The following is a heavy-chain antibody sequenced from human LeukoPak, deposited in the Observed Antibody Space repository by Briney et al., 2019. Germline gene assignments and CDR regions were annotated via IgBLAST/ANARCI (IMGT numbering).Heavy chain of an antibody. CDR2: ISAYNGNT. J-gene: IGHJ5*02. D-gene: IGHD3-22*01. CDR3: ARGDYYDSSGYQPGGSFDP. Sequence: GASVKVSCKASGGTFSSYAISWVRQAPGQGLEWMGWISAYNGNTNYAQKLQGRVTMTTDTSTSTAYMELRSLRSDDTAVYYCARGDYYDSSGYQPGGSFDPWGQGTLVTVSS. CDR1: GGTFSSYA. V-gene: IGHV1-18*01.